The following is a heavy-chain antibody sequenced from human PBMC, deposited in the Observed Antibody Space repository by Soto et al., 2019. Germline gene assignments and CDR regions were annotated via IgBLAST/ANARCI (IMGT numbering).Heavy chain of an antibody. CDR3: AKAGYCSSATCAARYYYMDV. D-gene: IGHD2-2*01. CDR1: GFTFSSYA. Sequence: GGSLRLSCAASGFTFSSYAMSWVRQAPGKGLEWVSAISGSGGSTYYADSVKGRFTISRDNSKNTLYLQMNSLRAEDTAVYYCAKAGYCSSATCAARYYYMDVWGKGTTLTVSS. V-gene: IGHV3-23*01. J-gene: IGHJ6*03. CDR2: ISGSGGST.